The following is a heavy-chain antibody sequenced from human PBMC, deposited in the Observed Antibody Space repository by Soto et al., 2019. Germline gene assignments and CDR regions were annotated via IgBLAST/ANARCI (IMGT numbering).Heavy chain of an antibody. J-gene: IGHJ6*01. CDR3: AKDLFRPLYYYGMDV. D-gene: IGHD2-21*01. CDR1: GFTFSSYG. Sequence: QVQLVESGGGVVQPGRSLRLSCAASGFTFSSYGMHWVRQAPGKGLEWVAVISYDGSNKYYADSVKGRFTISRDNSKNTLYLQMNSLRAEDTAVYYCAKDLFRPLYYYGMDVW. CDR2: ISYDGSNK. V-gene: IGHV3-30*18.